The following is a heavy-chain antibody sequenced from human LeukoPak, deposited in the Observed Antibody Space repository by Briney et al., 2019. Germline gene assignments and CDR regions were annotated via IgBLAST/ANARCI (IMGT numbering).Heavy chain of an antibody. CDR3: AKDYSKTSYYGSGTYYRPNWFDP. CDR2: IRYDGSNK. CDR1: GFTFISYG. Sequence: GGSLRLSCAASGFTFISYGMHWVRQAPGKGLEGVAFIRYDGSNKYYADSVKGRFTISRDNSKNTLYVQMNSLRAEDTAVYYCAKDYSKTSYYGSGTYYRPNWFDPWGQGTLVTVSS. V-gene: IGHV3-30*02. D-gene: IGHD3-10*01. J-gene: IGHJ5*02.